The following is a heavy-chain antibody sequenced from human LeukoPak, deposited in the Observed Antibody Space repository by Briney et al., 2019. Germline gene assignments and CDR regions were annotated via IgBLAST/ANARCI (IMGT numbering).Heavy chain of an antibody. D-gene: IGHD3-22*01. CDR2: ISGSGVST. V-gene: IGHV3-23*01. J-gene: IGHJ4*02. CDR1: GFTFNTYA. CDR3: AKDRYYYDGSGYSLDY. Sequence: GGSLRLSCVASGFTFNTYAMSWVRQAPGKGLEWVSGISGSGVSTYYADSVKGRFTISRDNSKNTLYVQMNSLRAEDTALYYCAKDRYYYDGSGYSLDYWGQGTLVTVSS.